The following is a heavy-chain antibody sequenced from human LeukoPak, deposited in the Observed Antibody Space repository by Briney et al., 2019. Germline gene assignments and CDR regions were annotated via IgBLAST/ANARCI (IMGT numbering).Heavy chain of an antibody. CDR1: GFTFSNYA. J-gene: IGHJ4*02. CDR3: TRGLTVVGAKYYFDY. V-gene: IGHV3-49*04. Sequence: AGGSLRLSCAASGFTFSNYAMHWVRQAPGKGLEWVGLIRSKTYGRTAEYAASVKGRFTISRDDSKSFAYLQMNSLKTEDTAVYYCTRGLTVVGAKYYFDYWGQGTLVTVSS. CDR2: IRSKTYGRTA. D-gene: IGHD1-26*01.